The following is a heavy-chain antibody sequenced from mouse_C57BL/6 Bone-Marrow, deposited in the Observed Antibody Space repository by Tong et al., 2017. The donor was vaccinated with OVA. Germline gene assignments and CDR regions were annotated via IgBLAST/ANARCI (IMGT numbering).Heavy chain of an antibody. CDR2: INNDGGST. Sequence: EVQLQESGGGLVQPGESLKLSCESNEYEFPSHDMSWVRKTPEKRLELVAAINNDGGSTYYPDTMERRFIISRDNTKKAQYLQRSSLRAENAALYYCARRGLYYFDSWGQGTTLTVSS. CDR1: EYEFPSHD. CDR3: ARRGLYYFDS. V-gene: IGHV5-2*01. J-gene: IGHJ2*01.